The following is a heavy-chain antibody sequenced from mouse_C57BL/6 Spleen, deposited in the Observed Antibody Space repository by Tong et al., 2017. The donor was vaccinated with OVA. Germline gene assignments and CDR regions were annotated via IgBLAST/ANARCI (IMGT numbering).Heavy chain of an antibody. CDR3: MSQYDGYLDV. CDR1: GFTFSGFW. CDR2: INSDGSAI. Sequence: EVQLQESGGGLVQPGGSRGLSCEGSGFTFSGFWMSWVRQTPGKTLEWIGDINSDGSAINYAPSIKDRFTIFRDNDKSGKYLSMRYVGSEDTDTYFCMSQYDGYLDVRGAGTTVTVSS. V-gene: IGHV11-2*02. J-gene: IGHJ1*01. D-gene: IGHD2-12*01.